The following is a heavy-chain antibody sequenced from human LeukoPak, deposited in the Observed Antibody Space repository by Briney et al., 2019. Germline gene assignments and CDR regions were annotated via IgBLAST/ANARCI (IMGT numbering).Heavy chain of an antibody. CDR1: GFTLSDYG. D-gene: IGHD6-13*01. J-gene: IGHJ5*02. CDR3: AKDWYSSRWCNWFDP. CDR2: ISFGGAET. Sequence: PGRSLRLSCAASGFTLSDYGMHWVRQAPGKGLEWLAMISFGGAETYYGDSVKGRFSISRDSSKNTVYLQMNSLRAEDTAVYFCAKDWYSSRWCNWFDPWGQGTLVTVSS. V-gene: IGHV3-30*18.